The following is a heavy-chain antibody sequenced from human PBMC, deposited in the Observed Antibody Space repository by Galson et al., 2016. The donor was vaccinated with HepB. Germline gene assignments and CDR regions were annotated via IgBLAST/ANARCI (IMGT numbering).Heavy chain of an antibody. V-gene: IGHV3-30-3*01. CDR1: GFTFSTYA. CDR3: AKALAGGGSALGGVYGMDV. D-gene: IGHD2-15*01. J-gene: IGHJ6*02. CDR2: ISYGGGSHK. Sequence: SLRLSCAASGFTFSTYAIHWVRQAPGKGLEWVIAISYGGGSHKYFADSVKGRFTISKDNSKNTVYLQMNSLRAEDTAVYYCAKALAGGGSALGGVYGMDVWGQGTTVTVSS.